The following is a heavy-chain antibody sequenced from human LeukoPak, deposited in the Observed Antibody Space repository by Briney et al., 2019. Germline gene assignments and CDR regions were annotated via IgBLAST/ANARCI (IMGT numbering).Heavy chain of an antibody. CDR1: GYTFTGYY. Sequence: ASVKVSCKASGYTFTGYYMQWVRQAPGQGLEWMGWINPNSGGTNYAQKFQGRVTMTRDTPIRTAYMELSRLRSDDTAVYYCARERTTGRNWFDPWGQGTLVTVSS. CDR3: ARERTTGRNWFDP. V-gene: IGHV1-2*02. D-gene: IGHD1-1*01. J-gene: IGHJ5*02. CDR2: INPNSGGT.